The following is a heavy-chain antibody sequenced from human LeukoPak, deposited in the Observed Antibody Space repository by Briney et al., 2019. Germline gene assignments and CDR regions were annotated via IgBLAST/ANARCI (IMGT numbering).Heavy chain of an antibody. Sequence: SETLSLTCTVSGGSISSSSYYWGWIRQPPGKGLEWIGSIYYSGSTYYNPSLKSRVTISVDTSKNQFSLKLSSVTAADTAVYYCARSAPYYDILTGYYAYYFDYWGQGTLVTVSS. CDR1: GGSISSSSYY. CDR3: ARSAPYYDILTGYYAYYFDY. J-gene: IGHJ4*02. V-gene: IGHV4-39*07. CDR2: IYYSGST. D-gene: IGHD3-9*01.